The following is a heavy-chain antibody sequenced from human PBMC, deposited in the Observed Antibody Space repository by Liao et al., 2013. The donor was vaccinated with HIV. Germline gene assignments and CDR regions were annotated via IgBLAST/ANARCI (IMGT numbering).Heavy chain of an antibody. D-gene: IGHD3-10*01. CDR3: ARASWFGELSFDY. V-gene: IGHV4-30-4*08. J-gene: IGHJ4*02. CDR1: GGSISSGDYY. CDR2: IYYSGST. Sequence: QVQLQESGPGLVKPSQTLSLTCTVSGGSISSGDYYWSWIRQPPGKGLEWIGCIYYSGSTYYNPSLKSRVIISVHTSKNQFSLKLSSVTAADTAVYFCARASWFGELSFDYWGREPWSPSPQ.